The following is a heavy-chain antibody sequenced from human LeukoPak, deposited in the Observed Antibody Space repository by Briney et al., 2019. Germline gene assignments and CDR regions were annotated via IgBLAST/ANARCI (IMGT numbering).Heavy chain of an antibody. J-gene: IGHJ6*03. CDR3: ARRQGDSWSANYYYYMDV. CDR2: MSYSGST. V-gene: IGHV4-59*08. Sequence: PSETLSLTCTVSGASISDYYWNWIRQPPGKGLEWIGSMSYSGSTKYNPSLKSRVTISEDTSKNQFSLRLTSVTAADTAVYYCARRQGDSWSANYYYYMDVWGKATTLTVSS. CDR1: GASISDYY. D-gene: IGHD6-13*01.